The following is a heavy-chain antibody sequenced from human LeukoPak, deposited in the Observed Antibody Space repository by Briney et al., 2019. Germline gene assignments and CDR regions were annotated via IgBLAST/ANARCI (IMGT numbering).Heavy chain of an antibody. CDR3: ARVQVGATLDY. CDR2: IYSGGST. V-gene: IGHV3-53*01. J-gene: IGHJ4*02. D-gene: IGHD1-26*01. CDR1: GFTVSSNY. Sequence: GGSLRLPCAASGFTVSSNYMSWVRQAPAKGLEWVSVIYSGGSTYYADSVKGRLTISRDNSRNTLYLQMNSLRAEDTAVYYCARVQVGATLDYWGQGTLVTVSS.